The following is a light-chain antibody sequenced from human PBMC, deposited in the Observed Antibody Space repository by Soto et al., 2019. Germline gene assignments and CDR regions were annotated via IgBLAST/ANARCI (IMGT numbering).Light chain of an antibody. CDR3: QQGYSTPLT. CDR1: QSISTY. CDR2: AAS. V-gene: IGKV1-39*01. Sequence: DIQMTQSPSSLSASVGDRVTITCRASQSISTYLHWYQQKPGKAPNLLIYAASTLQRGVPSRFSGSGSGTDFTLTISSLQPEDFATYFCQQGYSTPLTFGGGTKVDIK. J-gene: IGKJ4*01.